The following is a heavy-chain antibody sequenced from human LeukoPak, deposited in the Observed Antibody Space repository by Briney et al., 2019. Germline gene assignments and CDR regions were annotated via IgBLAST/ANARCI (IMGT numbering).Heavy chain of an antibody. CDR3: ASTAIYYGTGSYYKN. Sequence: PLETLSLTCTVSGGSITSYYWSWIRQPPGKGLEWIGNIYYSGSTNYNPSLKSRVTISIDTSKNQFSLKLSSVTAADTAVYCCASTAIYYGTGSYYKNWGQGTLVTVSS. CDR2: IYYSGST. D-gene: IGHD3-10*01. CDR1: GGSITSYY. J-gene: IGHJ4*02. V-gene: IGHV4-59*01.